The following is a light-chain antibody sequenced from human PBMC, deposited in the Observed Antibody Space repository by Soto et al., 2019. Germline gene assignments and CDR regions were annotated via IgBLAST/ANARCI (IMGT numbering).Light chain of an antibody. CDR3: GADHGSGGNFVYV. Sequence: QTVVTQPPSASASLGASVTLTCTLSSGYSNYKVDWYQQRPGKGPRFVMRVGTGGIVGSKGEGIPDRFSALGSGLNRYLTIKNIQEEDESEYHCGADHGSGGNFVYVFGTGTKVTVL. CDR1: SGYSNYK. J-gene: IGLJ1*01. CDR2: VGTGGIVG. V-gene: IGLV9-49*01.